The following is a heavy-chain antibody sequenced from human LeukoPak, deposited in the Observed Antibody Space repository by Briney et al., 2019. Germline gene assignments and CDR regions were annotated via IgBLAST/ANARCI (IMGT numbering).Heavy chain of an antibody. D-gene: IGHD2-21*02. CDR3: AKDMSGGDCPDY. V-gene: IGHV3-21*01. Sequence: GGSLRLSCGASGFTFSSYSMNWVRQAPGKGLEWVSSISSSSSYIYYADSVKGRFTISRDNAKNTLYLQMNSLRAEDTAVYYCAKDMSGGDCPDYWGQGTLVTVSS. CDR2: ISSSSSYI. CDR1: GFTFSSYS. J-gene: IGHJ4*02.